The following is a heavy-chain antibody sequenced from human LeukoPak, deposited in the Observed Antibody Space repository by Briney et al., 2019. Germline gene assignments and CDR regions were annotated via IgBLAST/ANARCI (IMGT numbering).Heavy chain of an antibody. D-gene: IGHD5-18*01. CDR1: GFTFSNYA. J-gene: IGHJ4*02. V-gene: IGHV3-23*01. CDR3: ARARGYSYGYIDY. Sequence: GGSLRLSCAASGFTFSNYAMSWVRQAPGKGLEWVLGISGSGGSTYYADSVKGRFTISRDNSKNTLYLQMDSLRAEDTAVYYCARARGYSYGYIDYWGQGTLVTVSS. CDR2: ISGSGGST.